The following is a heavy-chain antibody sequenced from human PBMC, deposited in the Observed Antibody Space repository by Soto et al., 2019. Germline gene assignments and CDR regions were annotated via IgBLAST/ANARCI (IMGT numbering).Heavy chain of an antibody. CDR1: GGTFSSYA. Sequence: GASVKVSCKASGGTFSSYAISWVRQAPGQGLEWMGIINTSGGSTSYAQKFQGRVTMTRDTSTTTVYMEVSSLRSEDAAVYYCTRATAYYGSFDYWGQGTPVTVS. CDR3: TRATAYYGSFDY. D-gene: IGHD3-10*01. CDR2: INTSGGST. J-gene: IGHJ4*02. V-gene: IGHV1-46*03.